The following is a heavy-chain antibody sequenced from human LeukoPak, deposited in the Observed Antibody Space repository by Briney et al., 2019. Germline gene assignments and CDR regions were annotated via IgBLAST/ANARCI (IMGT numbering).Heavy chain of an antibody. V-gene: IGHV4-39*01. Sequence: SETLSLNCTVSGGSISSSGYYWGWIRQPPGKGLEWIGSVDYTGITSHSPSLKSRVTISVDTSKNQFSLKVSSVSAADTGVYYCASSNWAWVVVTWGQGALVTVSS. D-gene: IGHD2-21*02. CDR2: VDYTGIT. CDR1: GGSISSSGYY. J-gene: IGHJ4*02. CDR3: ASSNWAWVVVT.